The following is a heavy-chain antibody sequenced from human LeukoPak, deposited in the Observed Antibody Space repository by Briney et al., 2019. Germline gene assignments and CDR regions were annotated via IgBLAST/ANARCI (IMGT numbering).Heavy chain of an antibody. CDR1: GFTLSVYW. V-gene: IGHV3-7*04. Sequence: GGSLRLSCATSGFTLSVYWMNWVRQAPGRGLEWVANIKHDGTEEYYVESVKGRFTVSRDNAKNSLYLQMNSLTAEDTAIYYCARDFYFDYWGPGTLVTVSS. J-gene: IGHJ4*02. CDR3: ARDFYFDY. CDR2: IKHDGTEE.